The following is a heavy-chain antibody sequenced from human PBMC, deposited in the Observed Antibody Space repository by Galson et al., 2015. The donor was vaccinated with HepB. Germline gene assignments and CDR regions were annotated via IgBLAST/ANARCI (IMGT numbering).Heavy chain of an antibody. CDR3: AREGGVWGSYRQLDY. CDR1: GFTFSSYG. J-gene: IGHJ4*02. V-gene: IGHV3-33*08. D-gene: IGHD3-16*02. Sequence: SLRLSCAASGFTFSSYGMHWVRQAPGKGLEWVAVIWYDGSNKYYADSVKGRFTISRDNSKNTLYLQMNSLRAEDTAMYYCAREGGVWGSYRQLDYWGQGTLVTVSS. CDR2: IWYDGSNK.